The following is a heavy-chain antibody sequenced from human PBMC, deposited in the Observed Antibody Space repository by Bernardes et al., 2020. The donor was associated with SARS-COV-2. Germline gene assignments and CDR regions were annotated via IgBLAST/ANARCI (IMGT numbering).Heavy chain of an antibody. V-gene: IGHV3-33*01. J-gene: IGHJ6*02. CDR2: IWYDGSNK. CDR3: ARDRLEKYQLLYRTYYYYGMDV. CDR1: GFTFSSYG. D-gene: IGHD2-2*02. Sequence: GWSLRLSCAASGFTFSSYGMHWVRQAPGKGLEWVAVIWYDGSNKYYADSVKGRFTISRDNSKNTLYLQMNSLRAEDTAVYYCARDRLEKYQLLYRTYYYYGMDVWGQGTTVTVSS.